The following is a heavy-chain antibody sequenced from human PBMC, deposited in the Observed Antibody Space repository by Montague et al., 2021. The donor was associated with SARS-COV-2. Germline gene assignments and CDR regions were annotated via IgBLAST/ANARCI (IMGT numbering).Heavy chain of an antibody. V-gene: IGHV4-59*08. J-gene: IGHJ6*02. CDR1: GGSMSSTY. CDR3: ARLTVNYGDLWGYYHGMDV. CDR2: IYYSERA. Sequence: SETLSLTCSVSGGSMSSTYWSWVRQHPGKGLEWIGCIYYSERAFYNPPLKSRVTISVDTSKNQFSLNLSSVTAADTAVYYCARLTVNYGDLWGYYHGMDVWGQGTTVTVSS. D-gene: IGHD4-17*01.